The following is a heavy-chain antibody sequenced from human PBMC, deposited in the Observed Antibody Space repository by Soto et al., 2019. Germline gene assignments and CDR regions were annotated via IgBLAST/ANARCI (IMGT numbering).Heavy chain of an antibody. Sequence: ASVKVSCKASGGTFSSYAISWVRQAPGQGLEWMGGIIPIFGTANYAQKFQGRVTITADESTSTTNMVLSSLRSEDTAVYYCARDYYDSSELAFDIWGQGTMVTVSS. CDR3: ARDYYDSSELAFDI. J-gene: IGHJ3*02. D-gene: IGHD3-22*01. CDR2: IIPIFGTA. V-gene: IGHV1-69*13. CDR1: GGTFSSYA.